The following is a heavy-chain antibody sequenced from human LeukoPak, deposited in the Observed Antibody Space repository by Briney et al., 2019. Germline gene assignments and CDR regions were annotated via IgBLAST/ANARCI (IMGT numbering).Heavy chain of an antibody. V-gene: IGHV1-24*01. CDR3: ARRKARDLILDY. J-gene: IGHJ4*02. D-gene: IGHD3/OR15-3a*01. CDR2: FDPKDGET. CDR1: GYTLTELS. Sequence: GASVKVSCKVSGYTLTELSMHWVRQAPGKGLEWMGGFDPKDGETIYAQKFQGRVTMTEDTSTDTAYMELSSLRFEDTAVYYCARRKARDLILDYWGQGTLVTVSS.